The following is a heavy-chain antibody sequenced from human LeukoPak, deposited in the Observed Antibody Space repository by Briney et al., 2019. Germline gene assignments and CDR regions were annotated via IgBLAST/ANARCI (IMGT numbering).Heavy chain of an antibody. CDR2: ISGNGGSA. Sequence: GGSLRLSCAASGFTFSTYAMSWVRQAPGKGLEWVSTISGNGGSAYYADSVKGRFTISRDNSKNTLYLQMNSLRAEDTAVYYCAKPPPDSSTWLFDYWGQGTLVTVSS. CDR3: AKPPPDSSTWLFDY. J-gene: IGHJ4*02. V-gene: IGHV3-23*01. D-gene: IGHD6-13*01. CDR1: GFTFSTYA.